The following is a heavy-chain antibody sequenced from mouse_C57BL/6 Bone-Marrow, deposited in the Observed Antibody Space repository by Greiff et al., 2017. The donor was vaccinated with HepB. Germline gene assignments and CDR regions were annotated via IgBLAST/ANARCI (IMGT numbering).Heavy chain of an antibody. CDR2: IRSKSNNYAT. CDR1: GFSFNTYA. J-gene: IGHJ2*01. V-gene: IGHV10-1*01. D-gene: IGHD2-4*01. CDR3: VRHDDSTGNYFDY. Sequence: EVQVVESGGGLVQPKGSLKLSCAASGFSFNTYAMNWVRQAPGKGLEWVARIRSKSNNYATYYADSVKDRFTISRDDSESMLYLQMNNLKTEDTAMYYCVRHDDSTGNYFDYWGQGTTLTVSS.